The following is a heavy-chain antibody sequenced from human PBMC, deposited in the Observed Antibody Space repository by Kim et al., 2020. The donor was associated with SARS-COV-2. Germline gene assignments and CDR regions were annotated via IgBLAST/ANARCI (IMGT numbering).Heavy chain of an antibody. CDR1: GFTFYDYA. J-gene: IGHJ4*02. D-gene: IGHD1-1*01. V-gene: IGHV3-9*01. Sequence: GGSLRLSCAGSGFTFYDYAMHWVRQAPGKGLEWVSGISWNSGSIGYADSVKGRFTISRDNAKKSLYLQMNSLRAEDTALYYCAKEVPPRPGPLDYWGQGTLVTVSS. CDR3: AKEVPPRPGPLDY. CDR2: ISWNSGSI.